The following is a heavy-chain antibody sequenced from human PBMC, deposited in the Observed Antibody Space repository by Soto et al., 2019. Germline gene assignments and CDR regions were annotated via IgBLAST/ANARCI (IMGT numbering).Heavy chain of an antibody. Sequence: QVQLQESGPGLVKPSETLSLTCTVSGAPITTTKWWAWVRLPPGKGLEWIGELSRGDERSSNPSLEGRFTMSLDKSNNHFPPKLTSGTAADPAIYYCATQTISYTWGVWGRGTSVTVSS. V-gene: IGHV4-4*02. CDR2: LSRGDER. CDR1: GAPITTTKW. J-gene: IGHJ6*02. CDR3: ATQTISYTWGV. D-gene: IGHD3-16*01.